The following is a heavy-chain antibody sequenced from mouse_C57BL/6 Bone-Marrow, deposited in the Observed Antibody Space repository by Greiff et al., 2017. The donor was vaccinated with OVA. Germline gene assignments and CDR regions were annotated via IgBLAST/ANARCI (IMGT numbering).Heavy chain of an antibody. CDR1: GYTFTSYG. Sequence: QVQLKQSGAELARPGASVKLSCKASGYTFTSYGISWVKQRTGQGLEWIGEIYPRSGNTYYNEKFKGKATLTADTSSSTAYMELRSLTSEDSAVYFGAREDYYGSWYFDVWGTGTTVTVSS. J-gene: IGHJ1*03. V-gene: IGHV1-81*01. D-gene: IGHD1-1*01. CDR2: IYPRSGNT. CDR3: AREDYYGSWYFDV.